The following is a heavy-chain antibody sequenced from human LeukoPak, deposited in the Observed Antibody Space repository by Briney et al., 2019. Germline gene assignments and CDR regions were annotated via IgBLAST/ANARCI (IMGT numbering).Heavy chain of an antibody. V-gene: IGHV5-10-1*01. CDR2: IDPSDSYT. J-gene: IGHJ6*02. Sequence: GESLRISCKGSGYSFTSYWISWVRQMPGKGLERMGRIDPSDSYTNYSPSFQGHVTISADKSISTAYLQWSSLKASDTAMYYCARQSAAAAGAYYYYYGMDVWGQGTTVTVSS. D-gene: IGHD6-13*01. CDR1: GYSFTSYW. CDR3: ARQSAAAAGAYYYYYGMDV.